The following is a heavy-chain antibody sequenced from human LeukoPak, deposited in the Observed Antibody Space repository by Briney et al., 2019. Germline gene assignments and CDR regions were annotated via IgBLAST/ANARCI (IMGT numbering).Heavy chain of an antibody. D-gene: IGHD3-9*01. V-gene: IGHV3-23*01. CDR3: AKNVASYDILTGLLDY. CDR2: ISGSGGST. J-gene: IGHJ4*02. CDR1: GFTFSSHA. Sequence: GGSLRLSCAASGFTFSSHAMSWVRQAPGKGLEWVSAISGSGGSTYYADSVKGRFTISRDNSKNTLYLQMNSLRAEDTAVYYCAKNVASYDILTGLLDYWGQGTLVTVSS.